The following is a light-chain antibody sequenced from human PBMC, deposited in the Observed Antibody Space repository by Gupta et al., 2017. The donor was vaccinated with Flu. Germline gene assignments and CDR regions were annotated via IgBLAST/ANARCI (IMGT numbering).Light chain of an antibody. J-gene: IGLJ2*01. CDR2: DVS. Sequence: QAVTSSCTGTSSDGGGYRFGSWYQQHPGNDHHLYDVSRRTSGVPDRFSGSKYGTTASLTIAGLQAEDEADYYCGSYAGSYSVVVFGGGTKLTVL. CDR1: SSDGGGYRF. CDR3: GSYAGSYSVVV. V-gene: IGLV2-11*03.